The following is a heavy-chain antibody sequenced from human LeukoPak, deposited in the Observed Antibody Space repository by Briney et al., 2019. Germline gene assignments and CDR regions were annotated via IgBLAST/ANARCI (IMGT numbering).Heavy chain of an antibody. J-gene: IGHJ4*02. V-gene: IGHV3-66*01. D-gene: IGHD1-26*01. Sequence: GGSLRLSCTVSGFPVSINSMSWVRQAPGKGLEWVSFIYSGGNTHYSDSVKGRFTISRDSSKNTLYLQMNSLRAEDTAVYYCALLVGATLDFDYWGQGTMVTVSS. CDR1: GFPVSINS. CDR2: IYSGGNT. CDR3: ALLVGATLDFDY.